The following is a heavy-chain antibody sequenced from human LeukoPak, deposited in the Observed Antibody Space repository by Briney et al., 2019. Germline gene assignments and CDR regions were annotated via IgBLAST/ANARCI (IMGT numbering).Heavy chain of an antibody. D-gene: IGHD3-10*01. CDR3: ARAPLWFGIPFDP. CDR2: IYHNGNT. CDR1: GGSISSSNW. J-gene: IGHJ5*02. Sequence: SETLSLTCAVSGGSISSSNWWSWVRQPPGKGLEWIGEIYHNGNTNYNPSLKSRVTISVDKSKNQFSLKLSSVTAADTAVYYCARAPLWFGIPFDPWGQGTLVTVSS. V-gene: IGHV4-4*02.